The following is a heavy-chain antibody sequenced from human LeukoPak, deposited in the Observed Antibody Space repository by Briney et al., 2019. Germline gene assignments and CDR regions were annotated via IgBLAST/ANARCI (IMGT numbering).Heavy chain of an antibody. CDR1: GYTFTGYY. Sequence: ASVKVSCKASGYTFTGYYMHWVRQAPGQGLEWMGWINPNSGGTNYAQKFQGRVTMTRDTSISTAYMELSRLRSDDTAVYYCARDRTKNYSNPPFVTGYWGQGTLVTVSS. V-gene: IGHV1-2*02. J-gene: IGHJ4*02. CDR2: INPNSGGT. D-gene: IGHD4-11*01. CDR3: ARDRTKNYSNPPFVTGY.